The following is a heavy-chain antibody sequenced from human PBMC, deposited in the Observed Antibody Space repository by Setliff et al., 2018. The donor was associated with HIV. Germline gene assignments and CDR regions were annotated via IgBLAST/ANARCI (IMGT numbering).Heavy chain of an antibody. V-gene: IGHV3-7*01. CDR2: IKQEGREK. CDR3: ARDNSRWRDYYYYGMDV. Sequence: GESLRLSCVASGFTFSNYWMSWVRQAPGKGLEWVANIKQEGREKYYVDSVKGRFTISRDNAKNSLYLQMNSLRAEDTAVYYCARDNSRWRDYYYYGMDVWGQETTVTVSS. D-gene: IGHD6-13*01. CDR1: GFTFSNYW. J-gene: IGHJ6*02.